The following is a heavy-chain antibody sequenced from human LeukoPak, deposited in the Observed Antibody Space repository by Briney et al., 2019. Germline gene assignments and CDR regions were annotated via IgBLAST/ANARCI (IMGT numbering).Heavy chain of an antibody. D-gene: IGHD3-3*01. Sequence: ASVKVSCKPSGYTFTSYYMHWVRQAPGQGLEWMGIINPSGGSTSYAQKFQGRVTMTRDTSTSTVYMELSSLRSEDTAVYYCARGVRFLEWADRETPSHFDPWGQGTLVTVSS. CDR2: INPSGGST. J-gene: IGHJ5*02. V-gene: IGHV1-46*03. CDR1: GYTFTSYY. CDR3: ARGVRFLEWADRETPSHFDP.